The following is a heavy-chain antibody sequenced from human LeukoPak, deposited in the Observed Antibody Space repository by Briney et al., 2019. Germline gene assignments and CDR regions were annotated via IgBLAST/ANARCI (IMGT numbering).Heavy chain of an antibody. CDR1: GFTFSDYY. Sequence: GGSLRLSCAASGFTFSDYYMSWIRQAPGKGLEWVAYSRRGSTVYYADSVKRRFTISRDNARNSLHLPMNSLRAEDTAVYYCARDRSSFCSSGSCYSGYYYYGMDVWGQGTTVTVSS. CDR2: SRRGSTV. D-gene: IGHD2-15*01. CDR3: ARDRSSFCSSGSCYSGYYYYGMDV. J-gene: IGHJ6*02. V-gene: IGHV3-11*01.